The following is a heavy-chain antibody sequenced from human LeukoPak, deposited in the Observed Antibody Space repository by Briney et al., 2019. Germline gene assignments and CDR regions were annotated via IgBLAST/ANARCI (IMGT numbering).Heavy chain of an antibody. Sequence: PSETLSLTCAVYGGSFSGYYWSWIRQPPGKGLEWIGEINHSGSTNYNPSLKSRVTISVDTSKNQFSLKLSSVTAADTAVYYCARGDYYYDSSGPDGTFDYWGQGTLVTVSS. CDR3: ARGDYYYDSSGPDGTFDY. CDR1: GGSFSGYY. V-gene: IGHV4-34*01. CDR2: INHSGST. D-gene: IGHD3-22*01. J-gene: IGHJ4*02.